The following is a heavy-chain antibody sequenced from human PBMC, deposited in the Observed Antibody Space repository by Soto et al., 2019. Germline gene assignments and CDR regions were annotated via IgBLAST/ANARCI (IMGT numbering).Heavy chain of an antibody. CDR2: ISYNGSNK. Sequence: GGSLRLSCAASGFTFSSYGMHWVRQAPGKGLEWVAVISYNGSNKYYADSVKGRFTISRDNSKNTLYLQMNSLRAEDTAVYYCAKEGCGGDCYPNYYYYGMDVWGQGTTVTVSS. CDR3: AKEGCGGDCYPNYYYYGMDV. CDR1: GFTFSSYG. D-gene: IGHD2-21*02. V-gene: IGHV3-30*18. J-gene: IGHJ6*02.